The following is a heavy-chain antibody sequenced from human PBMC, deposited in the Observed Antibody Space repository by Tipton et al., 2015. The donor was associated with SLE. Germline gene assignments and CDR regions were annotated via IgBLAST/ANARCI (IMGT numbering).Heavy chain of an antibody. Sequence: TLSLTCTVSGGSISSSSYYWGWIRQPPGKGLEWIGSTYYSGSTYYNPSLKSRVTISVDTSKNQFSLKLSSVTAADTAVYYCARMGYYYYYMDVWGKGTTVTVSS. CDR3: ARMGYYYYYMDV. CDR1: GGSISSSSYY. CDR2: TYYSGST. J-gene: IGHJ6*03. V-gene: IGHV4-39*07.